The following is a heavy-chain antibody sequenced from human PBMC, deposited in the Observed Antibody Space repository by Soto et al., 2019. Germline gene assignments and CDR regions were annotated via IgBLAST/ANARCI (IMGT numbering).Heavy chain of an antibody. D-gene: IGHD2-15*01. CDR3: ARTKCSGGSCYSWSLGY. Sequence: SETLSLTCTVSGGSITTGGYYWSWIRQLPGKGLEWIGHRYYSESTYYNPSLKSRVSISLDTSKNQFSLKLSFVTAADTAMYYCARTKCSGGSCYSWSLGYWGQGTPVTVSS. V-gene: IGHV4-31*03. J-gene: IGHJ4*02. CDR2: RYYSEST. CDR1: GGSITTGGYY.